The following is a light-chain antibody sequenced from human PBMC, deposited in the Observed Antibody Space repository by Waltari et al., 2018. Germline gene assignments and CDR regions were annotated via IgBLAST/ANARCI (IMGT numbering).Light chain of an antibody. CDR1: NSDVGGYNY. CDR2: EVT. J-gene: IGLJ2*01. V-gene: IGLV2-14*01. Sequence: QSALTQPSSVSGSPGQSITLSCSGTNSDVGGYNYVFWFQQHPGKAPKLLIYEVTSRPSGVSNRFSGSKSGNTASLTIAGLQAEDEADYYCSSYTSSSLVVFGGGTKLTVL. CDR3: SSYTSSSLVV.